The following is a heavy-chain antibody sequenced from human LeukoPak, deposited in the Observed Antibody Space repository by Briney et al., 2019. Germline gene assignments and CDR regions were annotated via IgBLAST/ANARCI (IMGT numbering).Heavy chain of an antibody. CDR3: ASGGSYDY. Sequence: GSLRLSCAASGFTFSSYAMSWVRQAPGKGLECISGFSGSGGSTYYADSVKGRFTISRDNAKNSLYLQMNSLRAEDTAVYYCASGGSYDYWGQGTLVTVSS. CDR2: FSGSGGST. J-gene: IGHJ4*02. V-gene: IGHV3-23*01. D-gene: IGHD1-26*01. CDR1: GFTFSSYA.